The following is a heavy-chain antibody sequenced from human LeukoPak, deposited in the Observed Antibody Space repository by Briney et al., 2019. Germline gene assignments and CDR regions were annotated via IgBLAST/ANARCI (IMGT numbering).Heavy chain of an antibody. CDR2: VKSRADGGAT. Sequence: PGGSLRLSCAASGFIFSNAWMSWVRRAPGEGLEWVGRVKSRADGGATDYAAPVKGRFTISRDDSKNTLYLQINSLKTEDTAVYYCTTEGESAYLDYWGQRTLVTVSS. J-gene: IGHJ4*02. V-gene: IGHV3-15*01. CDR1: GFIFSNAW. CDR3: TTEGESAYLDY. D-gene: IGHD3-16*01.